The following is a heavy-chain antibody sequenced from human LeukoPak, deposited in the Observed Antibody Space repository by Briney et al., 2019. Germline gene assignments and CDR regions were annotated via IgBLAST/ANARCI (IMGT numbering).Heavy chain of an antibody. CDR1: GYPFANFA. J-gene: IGHJ4*02. CDR3: ARLPTGDGGFDY. CDR2: ISDSNGNL. Sequence: ASVKVSCKASGYPFANFAISWVRQAPGQGLEWMGWISDSNGNLNYAQRLQGRLTITTDISTTTAYMELKSLTSDDSAVYYCARLPTGDGGFDYWGQGTLVTVSS. V-gene: IGHV1-18*01. D-gene: IGHD7-27*01.